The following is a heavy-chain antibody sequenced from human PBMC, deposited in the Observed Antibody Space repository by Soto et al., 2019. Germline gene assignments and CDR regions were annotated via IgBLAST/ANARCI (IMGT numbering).Heavy chain of an antibody. Sequence: SETLSLTCTVSGGSISSYYWSWIRQPPGKGLEWIGYIYYSGSTNYNPSLKSRVTISVDTSKNQFSLKLSSVTAADTAVYYCARAEVATIWNYWGQGTLVTVSS. V-gene: IGHV4-59*01. J-gene: IGHJ4*02. D-gene: IGHD5-12*01. CDR3: ARAEVATIWNY. CDR2: IYYSGST. CDR1: GGSISSYY.